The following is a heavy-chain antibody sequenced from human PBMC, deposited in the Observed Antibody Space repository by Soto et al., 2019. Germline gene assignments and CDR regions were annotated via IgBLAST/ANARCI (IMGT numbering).Heavy chain of an antibody. V-gene: IGHV3-48*02. CDR1: GFTFSSYS. D-gene: IGHD4-17*01. Sequence: EVQLVESGGGLVQPGGSLRLSCAASGFTFSSYSMNWVRQAPGKGLEWVSYISSSSSTIYYADSVKGRFTISRDNAKNSLYLQMNSLRDEDTAVYYCARGPTGLRMVTTFDYWGQGTLVTVSS. J-gene: IGHJ4*02. CDR2: ISSSSSTI. CDR3: ARGPTGLRMVTTFDY.